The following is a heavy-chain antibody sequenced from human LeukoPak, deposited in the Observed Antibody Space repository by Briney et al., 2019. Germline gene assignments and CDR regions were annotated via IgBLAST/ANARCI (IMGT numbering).Heavy chain of an antibody. D-gene: IGHD6-19*01. J-gene: IGHJ4*02. Sequence: SETLSLTCTVSGGSISSYYWSWIRQPPGKGLEWIGYIDYSGSTNYNPSLKSRVTISVDTSKNQFSLRLSSVTAADTAMYYCARGTLYSGWSYYFDYWGQGSQVTVSS. CDR1: GGSISSYY. CDR2: IDYSGST. V-gene: IGHV4-59*12. CDR3: ARGTLYSGWSYYFDY.